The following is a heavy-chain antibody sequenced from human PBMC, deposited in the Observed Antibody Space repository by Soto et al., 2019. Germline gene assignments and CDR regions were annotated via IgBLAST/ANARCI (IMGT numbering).Heavy chain of an antibody. CDR2: IRYDGSDK. V-gene: IGHV3-33*01. J-gene: IGHJ4*02. D-gene: IGHD4-17*01. CDR1: GFTFSNFE. CDR3: VTKSKNNNGDSAY. Sequence: QVQLVESGGGVVQPGRSLRLSCAASGFTFSNFEMHWVRQAPGKGLEWVALIRYDGSDKDYADSVKGRFTIARDNLENKLSLQKSTLRDEDTAVYYSVTKSKNNNGDSAYWGEGTLVPVSS.